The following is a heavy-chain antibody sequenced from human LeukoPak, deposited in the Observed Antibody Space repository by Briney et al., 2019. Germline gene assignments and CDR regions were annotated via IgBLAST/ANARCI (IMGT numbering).Heavy chain of an antibody. D-gene: IGHD2-21*01. V-gene: IGHV1-2*06. CDR1: GYTFTGYY. Sequence: GASVKVSCKASGYTFTGYYMHWVRQAPGQGLEWMGRINPNSGGTNYAQKFQGRVTMTRDTSISTAYMELSRLRSDDTAVYYCARGAHGDVVVSGGNWLDPWGQGTLVTLSS. J-gene: IGHJ5*02. CDR3: ARGAHGDVVVSGGNWLDP. CDR2: INPNSGGT.